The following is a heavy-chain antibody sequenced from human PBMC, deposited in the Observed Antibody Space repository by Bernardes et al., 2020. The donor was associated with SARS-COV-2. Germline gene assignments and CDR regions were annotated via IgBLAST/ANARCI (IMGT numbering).Heavy chain of an antibody. V-gene: IGHV3-23*01. CDR2: ITDTGDDT. CDR1: GFTFSTCA. J-gene: IGHJ4*02. Sequence: GGSLRLSCAASGFTFSTCAMSWVRQAPGKGLEWFSAITDTGDDTYHADSVKGRFTISRDNSKNTLYLRMNSLRAEDTAVYYCAKGSAASRPYYFDYWGQGIVVTVSS. CDR3: AKGSAASRPYYFDY. D-gene: IGHD6-6*01.